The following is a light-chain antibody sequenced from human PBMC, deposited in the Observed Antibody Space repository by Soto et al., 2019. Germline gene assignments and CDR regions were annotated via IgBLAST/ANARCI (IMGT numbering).Light chain of an antibody. V-gene: IGKV3-11*01. J-gene: IGKJ5*01. CDR2: DAS. CDR3: QQRSNWPPNT. Sequence: EIVLPQSTATLSFAPGERATPSCRASQSVSSYLAWYQQKPGQAPRLLIYDASNRATGIPARFSGSGSGTDFTLTISSLEPEDFAVYYCQQRSNWPPNTFGQGTRLEIK. CDR1: QSVSSY.